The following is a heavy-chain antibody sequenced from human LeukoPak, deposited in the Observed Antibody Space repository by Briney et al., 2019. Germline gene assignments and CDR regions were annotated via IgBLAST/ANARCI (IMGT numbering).Heavy chain of an antibody. J-gene: IGHJ4*02. CDR3: ARGMVRGESYFDY. CDR1: GFTVSSDY. Sequence: GGSLRLSCAASGFTVSSDYMSWVRQAPGKGLEWVSVIYSGGSTYYADSVKGRFTISRDNSKNTLYLQMNSLRAEDTAVYYCARGMVRGESYFDYWGQGTLVTVSS. D-gene: IGHD3-10*01. V-gene: IGHV3-53*01. CDR2: IYSGGST.